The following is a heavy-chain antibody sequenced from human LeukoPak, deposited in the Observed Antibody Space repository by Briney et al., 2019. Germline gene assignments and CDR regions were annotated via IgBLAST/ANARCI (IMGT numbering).Heavy chain of an antibody. V-gene: IGHV3-48*03. J-gene: IGHJ4*02. D-gene: IGHD4-17*01. CDR3: ARVEAVTTAGGAVDY. CDR1: GLTFSSYE. CDR2: ISIIGSTI. Sequence: GGSLRLACAASGLTFSSYEMNWVRQAPRKGLEWVSFISIIGSTIYYADSVKGRFTISRDNAKNSLYLQMNSLRAECTAVYYCARVEAVTTAGGAVDYWGQGTMVTVSS.